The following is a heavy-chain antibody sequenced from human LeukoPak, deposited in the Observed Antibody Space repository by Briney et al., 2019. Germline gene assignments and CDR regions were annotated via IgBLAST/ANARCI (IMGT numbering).Heavy chain of an antibody. CDR1: GFTVSSNY. V-gene: IGHV3-53*01. J-gene: IGHJ3*02. Sequence: SGGSLRLSCAASGFTVSSNYMSWVRQAPGKGLEWVSVIYSGGSTYYADSVKGRFTISRDNSKNTLYLQMNSLRAEDTAVYYCAKAIKWSPDGFDNWGQGTMVTVPS. CDR2: IYSGGST. D-gene: IGHD5-12*01. CDR3: AKAIKWSPDGFDN.